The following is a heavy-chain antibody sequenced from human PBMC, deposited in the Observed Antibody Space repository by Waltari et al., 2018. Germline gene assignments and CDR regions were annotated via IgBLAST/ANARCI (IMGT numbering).Heavy chain of an antibody. J-gene: IGHJ4*02. V-gene: IGHV3-33*01. CDR3: VRGDYYFDF. D-gene: IGHD1-26*01. CDR1: GFTFSNYG. CDR2: IFYDGSKQ. Sequence: QVQLVESGGGVVQPGRSLRLSCAASGFTFSNYGMHWVRQAPGKGLEGVAVIFYDGSKQYYGDSVKGRFTISRDDSKNTLYLQMNSLRAEETAVYNCVRGDYYFDFWGQGTLVTVSS.